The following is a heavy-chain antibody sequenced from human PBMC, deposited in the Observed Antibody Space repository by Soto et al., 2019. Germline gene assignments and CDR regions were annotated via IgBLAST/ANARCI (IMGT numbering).Heavy chain of an antibody. Sequence: GGSLRLACAASGVTFSDYYMSWIRQAPGKGLEWVSYISSSGSTIYYADSVKGRFTISRDNAKNSLYLQMNGLRAEDTAVYYCARGDYTIFGVVTYYYYGMDVWGQGTTVTVSS. CDR2: ISSSGSTI. V-gene: IGHV3-11*01. CDR3: ARGDYTIFGVVTYYYYGMDV. J-gene: IGHJ6*02. D-gene: IGHD3-3*01. CDR1: GVTFSDYY.